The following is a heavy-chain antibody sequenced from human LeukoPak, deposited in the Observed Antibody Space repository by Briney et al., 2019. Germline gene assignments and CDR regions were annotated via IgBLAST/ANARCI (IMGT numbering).Heavy chain of an antibody. CDR2: MSHSGST. D-gene: IGHD6-6*01. J-gene: IGHJ5*02. V-gene: IGHV4-38-2*01. CDR3: ARHEYSSSWEDWFDP. CDR1: GYSISSGYH. Sequence: SETLSLTCGVSGYSISSGYHWGWIRQPTGKGLEWIGSMSHSGSTYYNPSLKSRVTISVDTSKNQFSVKLSSVTAADTAVYYCARHEYSSSWEDWFDPWGQGTLVTVSS.